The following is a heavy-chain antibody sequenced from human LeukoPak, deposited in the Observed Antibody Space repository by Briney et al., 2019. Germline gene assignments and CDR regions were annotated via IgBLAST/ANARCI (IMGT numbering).Heavy chain of an antibody. CDR1: GGSISSYY. CDR2: TYYSGST. V-gene: IGHV4-59*01. CDR3: ARVITFGGVIADPHKFDY. Sequence: SETLSLTCTVSGGSISSYYWSWIRQPPGKGLEWIGYTYYSGSTNYNPSLKSRVTISVDTSKNQFSLKLSSVTAADTAVYYCARVITFGGVIADPHKFDYWGQGTLVTVSS. J-gene: IGHJ4*02. D-gene: IGHD3-16*02.